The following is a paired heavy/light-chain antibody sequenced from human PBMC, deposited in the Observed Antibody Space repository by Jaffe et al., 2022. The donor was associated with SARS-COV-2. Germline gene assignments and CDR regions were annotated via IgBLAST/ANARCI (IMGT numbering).Light chain of an antibody. Sequence: QPVLTQSPSASASLGASVKLTCTLSSGHTSYSIAWHQHQPEKGPRYLMNVDSGGSQNKGDGIPDRFSGSSSGAERYLTISSLQSEDEADYYCQTWGTGFHVFGGGTKLTVL. J-gene: IGLJ3*02. CDR2: VDSGGSQ. CDR1: SGHTSYS. V-gene: IGLV4-69*01. CDR3: QTWGTGFHV.
Heavy chain of an antibody. CDR3: ARRYCNSVKCYFFDS. J-gene: IGHJ4*02. Sequence: EVHLLESGGGLVQPGESLRLSCAASGFTFTNFAMSWVRQAPGKGLEWVSDISGSDDTTYYADSVRGRFTVSRDAPKQTLYLQMNSLRAGDTALYYCARRYCNSVKCYFFDSWGQGTLVTVSS. CDR1: GFTFTNFA. V-gene: IGHV3-23*01. CDR2: ISGSDDTT. D-gene: IGHD2-2*01.